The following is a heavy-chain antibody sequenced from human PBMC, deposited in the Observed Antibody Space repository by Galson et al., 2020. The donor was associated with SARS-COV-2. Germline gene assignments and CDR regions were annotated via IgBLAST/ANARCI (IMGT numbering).Heavy chain of an antibody. J-gene: IGHJ3*02. D-gene: IGHD5-18*01. Sequence: SETLSLTCSVSGGSISSYYWSWIRQPPGKGLEWIGYIYYTGRTTYNPSLNSRVTISLDTSKNQFSLKLRSVTAADTALYDCARGGSNYGPNTFDIWGQGTMVIVSS. CDR3: ARGGSNYGPNTFDI. CDR1: GGSISSYY. CDR2: IYYTGRT. V-gene: IGHV4-59*01.